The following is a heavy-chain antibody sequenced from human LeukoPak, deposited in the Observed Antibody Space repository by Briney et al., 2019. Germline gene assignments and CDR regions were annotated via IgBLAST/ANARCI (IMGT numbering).Heavy chain of an antibody. D-gene: IGHD1/OR15-1a*01. V-gene: IGHV3-23*01. CDR2: ISGGGEHT. J-gene: IGHJ4*02. CDR1: GFTFRNFA. Sequence: GGSLRLSCAASGFTFRNFAMKWVRQAPGRGLEWVSDISGGGEHTFYADSVKGRFTISRDNSKNTLYLQMNSLRAEDTAVYYCARGRTPIDYWGQGTLVTVSS. CDR3: ARGRTPIDY.